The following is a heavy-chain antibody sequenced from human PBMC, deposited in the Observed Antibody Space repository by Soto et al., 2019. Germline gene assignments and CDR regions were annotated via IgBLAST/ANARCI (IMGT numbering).Heavy chain of an antibody. CDR1: GFTFSSYW. CDR2: IKQDGSEK. Sequence: EVQLVESGGGLVQPGGSLRLSCAASGFTFSSYWMTWVRQAPGKGLEWVANIKQDGSEKYYVDSVKGRFTISRDNAKNSLYLQMNRLRAEDTAVYYCATHPYSSGWYCWGQGTLVTVSS. D-gene: IGHD6-13*01. CDR3: ATHPYSSGWYC. J-gene: IGHJ4*02. V-gene: IGHV3-7*02.